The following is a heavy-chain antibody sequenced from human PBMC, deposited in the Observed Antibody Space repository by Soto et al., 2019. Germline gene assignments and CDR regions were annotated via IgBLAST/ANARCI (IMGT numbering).Heavy chain of an antibody. V-gene: IGHV3-15*07. D-gene: IGHD2-15*01. CDR2: IKSESHGGTT. Sequence: EVQLVESGGGLVKPGGSLRLSCTASGFTFSNAWMNWVRQAPGKGLEWVGRIKSESHGGTTDYAAPVKGRFTISRDDSRNTLYLQMNSLKTEDTAVYYCTTVLGPSFCRGHSCYYAFDIWGQGTMVTVSS. CDR3: TTVLGPSFCRGHSCYYAFDI. J-gene: IGHJ3*02. CDR1: GFTFSNAW.